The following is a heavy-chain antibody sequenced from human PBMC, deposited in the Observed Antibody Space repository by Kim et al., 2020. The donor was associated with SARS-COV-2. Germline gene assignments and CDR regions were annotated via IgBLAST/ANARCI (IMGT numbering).Heavy chain of an antibody. Sequence: GGSLRLSCAASGFTFSSYGMHWVRQAPGKGLEWVAVISYDGSNKYYADSVKGRFTISRDNSKNTLYLQMNSLRAEDTAVYYCAKGRGWGSGSYYPFDYWGQGTLVTVSS. J-gene: IGHJ4*02. V-gene: IGHV3-30*18. D-gene: IGHD3-10*01. CDR3: AKGRGWGSGSYYPFDY. CDR2: ISYDGSNK. CDR1: GFTFSSYG.